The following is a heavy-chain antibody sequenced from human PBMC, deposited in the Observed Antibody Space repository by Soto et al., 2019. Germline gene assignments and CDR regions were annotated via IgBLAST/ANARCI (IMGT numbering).Heavy chain of an antibody. CDR1: GGSISSGGYY. V-gene: IGHV4-31*03. CDR2: IYYSGST. D-gene: IGHD3-3*01. Sequence: PSETLSLTCTVSGGSISSGGYYWSWIRQHPGKGLEWIGYIYYSGSTYYNPSLKSRVTISVDTSKNQFSLKLSSVTAADTAVYYCARSKDDFWSGYFFDYWGQGTLVTVSS. J-gene: IGHJ4*02. CDR3: ARSKDDFWSGYFFDY.